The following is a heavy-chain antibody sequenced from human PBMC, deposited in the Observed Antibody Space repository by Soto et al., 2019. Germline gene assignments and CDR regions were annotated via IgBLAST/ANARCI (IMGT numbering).Heavy chain of an antibody. CDR1: GDSISNTNW. CDR2: IYYSGST. J-gene: IGHJ6*02. CDR3: AKHLGDSSGYYFFYYCYGMDV. D-gene: IGHD3-22*01. Sequence: SETLSLTCAVSGDSISNTNWWSWIRQPPGKGLEWIGSIYYSGSTYYNPSLKSRVTISVDTSKNQFSLKLSSVTAADTAVYYCAKHLGDSSGYYFFYYCYGMDVWGQGTTVTVSS. V-gene: IGHV4-39*01.